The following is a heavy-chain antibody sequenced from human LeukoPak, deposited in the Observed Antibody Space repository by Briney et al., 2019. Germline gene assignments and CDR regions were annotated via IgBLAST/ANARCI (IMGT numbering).Heavy chain of an antibody. J-gene: IGHJ3*02. CDR2: ISSSSSYI. CDR3: ARDEYQLRRADAFDI. V-gene: IGHV3-21*01. CDR1: GFTFSNYN. Sequence: GGSLRLSCAASGFTFSNYNMNWVRQAPGKGLEWVSSISSSSSYIYYADSVKGRFTISRDNAKNSLYLQMNSLRAEDTAVYYCARDEYQLRRADAFDIWGQGTMVTVSS. D-gene: IGHD2-2*01.